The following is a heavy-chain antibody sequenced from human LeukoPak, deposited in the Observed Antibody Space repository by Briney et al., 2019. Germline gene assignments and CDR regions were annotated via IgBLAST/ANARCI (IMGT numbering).Heavy chain of an antibody. Sequence: PGGSLRLSCAGSGFSFSSYGMHWVRQAPGKGLEWMAFIRYDGSNKYYADSVKGRFTISRDNSKNTLYLQMNSLRAEDTAVYYCAKSSLVGAHRTFDYWGQGTLVTVSS. D-gene: IGHD1-26*01. CDR3: AKSSLVGAHRTFDY. CDR2: IRYDGSNK. J-gene: IGHJ4*02. V-gene: IGHV3-30*02. CDR1: GFSFSSYG.